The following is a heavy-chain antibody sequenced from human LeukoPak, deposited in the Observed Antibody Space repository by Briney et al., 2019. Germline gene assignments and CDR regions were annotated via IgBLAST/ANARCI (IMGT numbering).Heavy chain of an antibody. CDR1: GYSISSGYY. J-gene: IGHJ5*02. CDR3: ARGGAMASEVIWFDP. CDR2: IYHSGST. Sequence: SETLSLTCAVSGYSISSGYYWGWIRQPPGKGLEWIGSIYHSGSTNYNPSLKSRVTISVDTSKNQFSLKLSSVTAADTAVYYCARGGAMASEVIWFDPWGQGTLVTVSS. V-gene: IGHV4-38-2*01. D-gene: IGHD5-18*01.